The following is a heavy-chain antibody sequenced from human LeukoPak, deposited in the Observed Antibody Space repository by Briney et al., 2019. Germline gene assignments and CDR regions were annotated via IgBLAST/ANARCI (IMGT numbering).Heavy chain of an antibody. V-gene: IGHV3-74*01. CDR2: INTDGTVT. J-gene: IGHJ4*02. D-gene: IGHD6-19*01. CDR1: GFTFSKYW. Sequence: PGGSLRLSCAASGFTFSKYWMLWVRQAPGKGLESVSRINTDGTVTTYADSVKGRFTVSRDNADTTMFLQMNSMRDEDTAVYYCATKQWLAPPPDSWGQGTPVTVSS. CDR3: ATKQWLAPPPDS.